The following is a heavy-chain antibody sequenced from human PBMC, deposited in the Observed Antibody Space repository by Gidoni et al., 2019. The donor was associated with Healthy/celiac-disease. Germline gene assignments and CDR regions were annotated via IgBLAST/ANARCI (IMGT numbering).Heavy chain of an antibody. V-gene: IGHV3-23*01. J-gene: IGHJ1*01. D-gene: IGHD6-13*01. CDR1: GFPFSSYA. CDR3: AKHTTMKSSSSVQH. CDR2: ISGSGGST. Sequence: EVQLLESGGGLVQPGGSLRLSCAASGFPFSSYAMSWVRQAPGKGLEWVSAISGSGGSTYYADSVKGRFTISRDNSKNTMYLQMNSLRAEDTAVYYCAKHTTMKSSSSVQHWGQGTLVTVSS.